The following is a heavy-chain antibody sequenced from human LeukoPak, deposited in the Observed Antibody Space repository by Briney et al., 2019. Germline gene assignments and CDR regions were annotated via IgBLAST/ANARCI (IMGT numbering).Heavy chain of an antibody. D-gene: IGHD2-2*01. J-gene: IGHJ4*02. CDR1: GGSISSSSYY. V-gene: IGHV4-39*01. Sequence: SETLSLTCTVSGGSISSSSYYWGWIRQPPGKGLEWIGSIYYSGSTYYNPSLKSRVTISVDTSKNQFSLKLSSVTAADTAVYYCARSVPAATVDYWGQGTLVTVSS. CDR3: ARSVPAATVDY. CDR2: IYYSGST.